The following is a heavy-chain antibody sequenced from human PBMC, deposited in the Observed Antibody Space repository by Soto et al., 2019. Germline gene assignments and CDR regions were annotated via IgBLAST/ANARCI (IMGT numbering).Heavy chain of an antibody. CDR1: GFTFRQFA. CDR3: GTKYNGGWYDFDS. V-gene: IGHV3-23*01. D-gene: IGHD6-19*01. J-gene: IGHJ4*02. CDR2: ISGNGENT. Sequence: GGSLRLSCAASGFTFRQFAMSWVRQAPGKGLECVSTISGNGENTYYTDSVKGRFTISRDNSKNTLYLQMNSLRVEETAVYYWGTKYNGGWYDFDSWGKGNLVTVSS.